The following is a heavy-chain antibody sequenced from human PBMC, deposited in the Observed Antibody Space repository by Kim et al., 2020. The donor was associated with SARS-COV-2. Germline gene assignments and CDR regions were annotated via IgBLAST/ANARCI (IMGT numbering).Heavy chain of an antibody. CDR1: GYTFTSYY. CDR2: INPSGGST. D-gene: IGHD6-19*01. CDR3: ARVGQWLAKGGLYYYYCMD. J-gene: IGHJ6*01. Sequence: ASVKVSCKASGYTFTSYYMHWVRQAPGQGLEWMGLINPSGGSTSYAQKFQGRVTMTRDSSTSTFYMQLSSLRSEDTAVDYCARVGQWLAKGGLYYYYCMD. V-gene: IGHV1-46*01.